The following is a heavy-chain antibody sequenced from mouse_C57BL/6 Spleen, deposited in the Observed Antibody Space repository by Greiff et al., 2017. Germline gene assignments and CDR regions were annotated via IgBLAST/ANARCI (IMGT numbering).Heavy chain of an antibody. CDR3: ARWGLRDAFAY. V-gene: IGHV1-26*01. Sequence: EVQLQQSGPELVKPGASVKISCKASGYTFTDYYMNWVKQSHGKSLEWIGDINPNNGGTSYNQKFKGKATLTVDKSSSTAYMELRSLTSEDSAVYYCARWGLRDAFAYWGQGTLVTVSA. CDR2: INPNNGGT. D-gene: IGHD2-4*01. CDR1: GYTFTDYY. J-gene: IGHJ3*01.